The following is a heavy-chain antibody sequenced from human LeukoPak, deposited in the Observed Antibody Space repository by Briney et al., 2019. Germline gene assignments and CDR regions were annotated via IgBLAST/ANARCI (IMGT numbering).Heavy chain of an antibody. CDR1: GYTFTDYY. Sequence: ASVTVSCKASGYTFTDYYMHWVRQAPGQGLEWMGWINPNSGGTNYAQTFQGRVTMTRDTSISTAYMELSRLRSDDTAVYYCANATFDSWGQGTLVTVSS. V-gene: IGHV1-2*02. J-gene: IGHJ4*02. CDR2: INPNSGGT. CDR3: ANATFDS.